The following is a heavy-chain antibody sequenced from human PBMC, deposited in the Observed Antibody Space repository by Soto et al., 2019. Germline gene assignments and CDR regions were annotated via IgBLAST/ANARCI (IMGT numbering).Heavy chain of an antibody. D-gene: IGHD6-13*01. CDR3: ARDGIAAAGTSWFDP. J-gene: IGHJ5*02. V-gene: IGHV1-3*01. CDR1: GYTFTSHA. Sequence: ASVKVSCKASGYTFTSHAMHWVRQAPGQRLEWMGWINAGNGNTKYSQKFQGRVNITTDTSASTAYMELSSLRSEDTAVYYCARDGIAAAGTSWFDPWGQGTLVTVSS. CDR2: INAGNGNT.